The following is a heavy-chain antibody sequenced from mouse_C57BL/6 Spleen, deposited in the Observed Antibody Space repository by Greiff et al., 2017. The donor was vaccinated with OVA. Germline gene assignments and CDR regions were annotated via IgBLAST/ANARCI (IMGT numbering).Heavy chain of an antibody. CDR3: ARNAKLRHYYAMDY. Sequence: QVQLQQSGPGLVAPSQSLSITCTVSGFSLTSYAISWVRQPPGKGLEWLGVIWTGGGTNYNSALKSRLSISKDNSKSQVFLKMNSLQTDDTARYYCARNAKLRHYYAMDYWGQGTSVTVSS. CDR2: IWTGGGT. CDR1: GFSLTSYA. V-gene: IGHV2-9-1*01. D-gene: IGHD2-4*01. J-gene: IGHJ4*01.